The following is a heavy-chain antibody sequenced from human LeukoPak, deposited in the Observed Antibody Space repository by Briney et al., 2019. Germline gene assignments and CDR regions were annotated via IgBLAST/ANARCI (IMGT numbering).Heavy chain of an antibody. D-gene: IGHD6-6*01. CDR3: TAGYSSSSSFDY. CDR1: GFTFSNAW. V-gene: IGHV3-15*01. CDR2: IKSKTDGGTT. Sequence: GGSLRLSCAASGFTFSNAWMSWVRQAPGKGLEWGGRIKSKTDGGTTDYAAPVKGRFTISRDDSKNTLYLQMNSLKTEDTAVYYCTAGYSSSSSFDYWGQGTLVTVSS. J-gene: IGHJ4*02.